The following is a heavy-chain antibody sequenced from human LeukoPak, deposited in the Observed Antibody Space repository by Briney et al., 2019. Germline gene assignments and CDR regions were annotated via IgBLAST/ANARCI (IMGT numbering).Heavy chain of an antibody. Sequence: SETLSLXCAVYGGSFSGYYWSWIRQPPGKGLEWIGEINHSGSTNYNPSLKSRVTISVDTSKNQFSLKLSSVTAADTAVYYCARAHAYSYGNYWGQGTLVTVSS. CDR1: GGSFSGYY. D-gene: IGHD5-18*01. V-gene: IGHV4-34*01. J-gene: IGHJ4*02. CDR3: ARAHAYSYGNY. CDR2: INHSGST.